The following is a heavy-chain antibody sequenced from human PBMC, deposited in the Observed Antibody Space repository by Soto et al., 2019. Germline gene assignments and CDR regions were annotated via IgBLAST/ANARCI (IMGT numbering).Heavy chain of an antibody. J-gene: IGHJ4*02. CDR2: ITNGGANT. CDR1: GFSFSRYA. D-gene: IGHD6-25*01. V-gene: IGHV3-23*01. CDR3: AKGSASGSPYYFDF. Sequence: SLRLSCAGSGFSFSRYAMSWIRQTPGTGLEWVAAITNGGANTYSADSVKGRFTISRDNSKNTLYLQMNSLRAEDTAVYFCAKGSASGSPYYFDFWGQGSLVTVSS.